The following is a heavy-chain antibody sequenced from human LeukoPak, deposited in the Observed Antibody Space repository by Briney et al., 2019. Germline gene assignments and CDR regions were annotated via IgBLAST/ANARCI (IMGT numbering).Heavy chain of an antibody. D-gene: IGHD1/OR15-1a*01. Sequence: GGSLRLSCAASGFAFSTYSMNWVRQAPGKGLEWVSSITSISSYIKYSDSVRGRFTIPRDNAKNSLYLQMNSLRAEDTAVYYCARVKAGATVENFYYYYMDVWGKGTTVTVSS. V-gene: IGHV3-21*01. CDR3: ARVKAGATVENFYYYYMDV. CDR1: GFAFSTYS. CDR2: ITSISSYI. J-gene: IGHJ6*03.